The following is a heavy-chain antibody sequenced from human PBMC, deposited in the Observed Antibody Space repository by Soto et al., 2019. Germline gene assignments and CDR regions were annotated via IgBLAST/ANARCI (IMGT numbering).Heavy chain of an antibody. Sequence: SGGSLRLSCTVSGFAFNNYGINWVRQAPGKGLEWVSSISKSDYTYYSDSVKGRFTISRDNAKNSVSLQMNTLRVEDTAVYYCAREDSIIIPAVSDFCGQGTLVTVSS. CDR3: AREDSIIIPAVSDF. CDR1: GFAFNNYG. CDR2: ISKSDYT. V-gene: IGHV3-21*01. J-gene: IGHJ4*02. D-gene: IGHD2-2*01.